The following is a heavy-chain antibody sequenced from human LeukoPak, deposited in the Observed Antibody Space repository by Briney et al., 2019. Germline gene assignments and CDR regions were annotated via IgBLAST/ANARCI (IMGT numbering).Heavy chain of an antibody. V-gene: IGHV4-39*01. J-gene: IGHJ3*02. CDR2: IFYNGDT. Sequence: SETLSLTCTVSDGSISSGSFYWSWIRQPPGKGLEWIANIFYNGDTYYYPSLRSRVTISVDTSKNQFSLKVTSVTAADTAVYYCARLPRPGTAVITHDAFDIWGQGTVVTVSS. CDR3: ARLPRPGTAVITHDAFDI. CDR1: DGSISSGSFY. D-gene: IGHD4-23*01.